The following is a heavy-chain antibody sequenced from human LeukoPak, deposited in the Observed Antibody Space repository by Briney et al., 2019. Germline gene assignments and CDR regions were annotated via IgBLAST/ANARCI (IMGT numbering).Heavy chain of an antibody. Sequence: PSETLSLTCTVSGGSISGNHWSWVRRPPGKGLEWIGYIYDSGSTNYNPSLKSRVTISVDTSKNQFSLKLRSVTAADTAVYYCARDQRTVGYYGMDVWGRGTTVTVSS. J-gene: IGHJ6*02. CDR1: GGSISGNH. CDR2: IYDSGST. D-gene: IGHD1-26*01. V-gene: IGHV4-59*01. CDR3: ARDQRTVGYYGMDV.